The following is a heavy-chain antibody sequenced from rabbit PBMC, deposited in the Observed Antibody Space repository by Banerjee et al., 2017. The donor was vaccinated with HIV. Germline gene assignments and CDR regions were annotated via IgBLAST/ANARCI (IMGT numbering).Heavy chain of an antibody. CDR3: ARYVYSSGSNL. J-gene: IGHJ4*01. Sequence: QEQLEESGGDLVKPEGSLALTCTASGFSFSSSYWICWVRQAPGKGLEWIGCINTNSGNTVYASWAKGRFTISKTSSTTVPLQMTSLTAADTATYFCARYVYSSGSNLWGPGTLVTVS. V-gene: IGHV1S45*01. D-gene: IGHD4-1*01. CDR2: INTNSGNT. CDR1: GFSFSSSYW.